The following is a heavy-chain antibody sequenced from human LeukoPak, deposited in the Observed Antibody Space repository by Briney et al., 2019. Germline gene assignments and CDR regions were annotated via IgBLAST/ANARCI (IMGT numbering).Heavy chain of an antibody. J-gene: IGHJ4*02. Sequence: GGSLRLSCAASGFTFDEYAMHWVRQAPGTGLEWVSLISWDGGSSYYADSVKRRFTISRDNSKNSLYLQMNSLRAQDTALYYCAKDSKAVTGTGNIDYWGQGTLVTVSS. CDR2: ISWDGGSS. D-gene: IGHD6-19*01. V-gene: IGHV3-43D*03. CDR1: GFTFDEYA. CDR3: AKDSKAVTGTGNIDY.